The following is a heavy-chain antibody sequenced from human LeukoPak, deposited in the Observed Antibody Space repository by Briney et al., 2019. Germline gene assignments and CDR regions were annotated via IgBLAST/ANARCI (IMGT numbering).Heavy chain of an antibody. CDR2: ISSSSSYI. CDR3: ARDSMITFGGVIVIGDYFDY. Sequence: GGSLRLSCAASGFTFSSYSMNWVRQAPGKGLEWVSSISSSSSYIYYADSVKGRFTISRDNAKNSLYLQMNNLRAEDTAVYYCARDSMITFGGVIVIGDYFDYWGQGTLVTVSS. D-gene: IGHD3-16*02. V-gene: IGHV3-21*01. CDR1: GFTFSSYS. J-gene: IGHJ4*02.